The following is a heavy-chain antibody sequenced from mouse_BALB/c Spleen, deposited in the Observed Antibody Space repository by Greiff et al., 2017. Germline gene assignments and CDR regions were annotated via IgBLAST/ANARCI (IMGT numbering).Heavy chain of an antibody. V-gene: IGHV2-6-7*01. D-gene: IGHD2-1*01. J-gene: IGHJ2*01. CDR2: IWGDGST. CDR1: GFSLTGYG. CDR3: AREGGLYYGNYGAYYFDY. Sequence: QVQLKESGPGLVAPSQSLSITCTVSGFSLTGYGVNWVRQPPGKGLEWLGMIWGDGSTDYNSALKSRLSISKDNSKSQVFLKMNSLQTDDTARYYCAREGGLYYGNYGAYYFDYWGQGTTLTVSS.